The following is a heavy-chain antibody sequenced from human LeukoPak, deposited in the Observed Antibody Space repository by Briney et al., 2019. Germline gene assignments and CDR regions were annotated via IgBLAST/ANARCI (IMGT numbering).Heavy chain of an antibody. J-gene: IGHJ3*02. V-gene: IGHV3-48*03. CDR2: ISSSGSTI. CDR1: GFTFSSYE. D-gene: IGHD3-22*01. CDR3: ARGRSGLYDSSGYHVSKAFDI. Sequence: GGSLRLSCAASGFTFSSYEMNWVRQAPGKGLEWVSYISSSGSTIYYADSVKGRFTISRDNAKNSLYLQMNSLRAEDTAVYYCARGRSGLYDSSGYHVSKAFDIWGQGTMVTVSS.